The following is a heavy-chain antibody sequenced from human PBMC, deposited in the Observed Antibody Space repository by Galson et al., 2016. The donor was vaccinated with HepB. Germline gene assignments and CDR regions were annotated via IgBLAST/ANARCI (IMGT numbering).Heavy chain of an antibody. Sequence: SLRLFCAASGFTFSGYWMHWVRQAPGRGPAWVSRINSGGGDTKYADFVKGRFIISRDNAKNTLYVQMNSLTAEDTAVYFCARGGPQWPTSYFDLWGRGTLVTVSS. CDR1: GFTFSGYW. CDR3: ARGGPQWPTSYFDL. CDR2: INSGGGDT. J-gene: IGHJ2*01. D-gene: IGHD1-14*01. V-gene: IGHV3-74*03.